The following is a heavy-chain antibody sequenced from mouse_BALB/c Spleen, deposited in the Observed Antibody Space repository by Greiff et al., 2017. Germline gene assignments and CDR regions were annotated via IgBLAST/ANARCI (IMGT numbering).Heavy chain of an antibody. CDR1: GFSLTSYG. Sequence: VKLQESGPGLVAPSQSLSITCTVSGFSLTSYGVHWVRQPPGKGLEWLGVIWAGGSTNYNSALMSRLSISKDNSKSQVFLKMNSLQANDTAIYYCARGSIPAMDYWGQGTSVTVSS. CDR2: IWAGGST. J-gene: IGHJ4*01. V-gene: IGHV2-9*02. D-gene: IGHD2-3*01. CDR3: ARGSIPAMDY.